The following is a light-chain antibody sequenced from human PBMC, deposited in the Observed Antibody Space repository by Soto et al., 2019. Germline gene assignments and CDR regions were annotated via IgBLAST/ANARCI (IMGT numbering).Light chain of an antibody. Sequence: QSALTQPASVSGSPGQSITISCTGTSSDVGGYNYVSWYQQHPGKAPKLMIYEVSNRPSGVSNRFSGYKSGNTASLTTSGLQAEDEADYYCSSYTSSSTFRWVFGGGTKLTVL. CDR1: SSDVGGYNY. J-gene: IGLJ3*02. CDR3: SSYTSSSTFRWV. CDR2: EVS. V-gene: IGLV2-14*01.